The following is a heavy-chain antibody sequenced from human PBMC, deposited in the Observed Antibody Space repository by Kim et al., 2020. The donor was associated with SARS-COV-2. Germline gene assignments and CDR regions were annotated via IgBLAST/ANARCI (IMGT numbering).Heavy chain of an antibody. CDR3: AKERYGSGENGMVV. J-gene: IGHJ6*02. D-gene: IGHD3-10*01. V-gene: IGHV3-43*01. Sequence: VKGRFTISRDNSNSSLYLQMNSLRTGDTALYYCAKERYGSGENGMVVWGQGTTVTVSS.